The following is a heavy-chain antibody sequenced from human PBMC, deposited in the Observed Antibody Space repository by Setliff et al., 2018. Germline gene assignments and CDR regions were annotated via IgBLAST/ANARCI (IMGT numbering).Heavy chain of an antibody. J-gene: IGHJ3*02. CDR1: GFTFSSYS. CDR2: ISSSSSTI. CDR3: AEEVTATPDI. V-gene: IGHV3-48*04. D-gene: IGHD5-12*01. Sequence: GGSLRLSCAASGFTFSSYSMNWVRQAPGKGLEWVSYISSSSSTIYYADSVKGRFTVSRDNAKNSLYLQMNSLRAEDTAEYYCAEEVTATPDIWGQGTMVTVSS.